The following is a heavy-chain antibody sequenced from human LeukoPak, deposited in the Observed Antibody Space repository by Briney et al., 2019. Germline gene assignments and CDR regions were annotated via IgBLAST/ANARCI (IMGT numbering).Heavy chain of an antibody. Sequence: GGSLRLSCAASGFTFSGYWMSWVRQAPGKGLEWVANIKQDGSEKYYVDSVKGRFTISRDNAKNSLYLQMNSLRAEDTAVYYCARDFQSAFDIWGQGTMVTVSS. V-gene: IGHV3-7*01. CDR2: IKQDGSEK. J-gene: IGHJ3*02. CDR3: ARDFQSAFDI. CDR1: GFTFSGYW.